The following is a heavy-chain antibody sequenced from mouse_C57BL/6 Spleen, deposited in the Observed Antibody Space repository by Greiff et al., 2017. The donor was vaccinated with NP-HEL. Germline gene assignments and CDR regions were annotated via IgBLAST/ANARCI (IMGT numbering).Heavy chain of an antibody. J-gene: IGHJ4*01. D-gene: IGHD1-1*01. CDR3: ARSEGSYYYGSSLYYYAMDY. V-gene: IGHV1-72*01. Sequence: QVQLKQPGAELVKPGASVKLSCKASGYTFTSYWMHWVKQRPGRGLEWIGRIDPNSGGTKYNEKFKSKATLTVDKPSSTAYMQLSSLTFEDSAVYYCARSEGSYYYGSSLYYYAMDYWGQGTSVTVSS. CDR2: IDPNSGGT. CDR1: GYTFTSYW.